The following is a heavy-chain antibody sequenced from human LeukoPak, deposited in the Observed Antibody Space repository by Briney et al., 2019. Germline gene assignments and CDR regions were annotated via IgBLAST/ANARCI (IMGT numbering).Heavy chain of an antibody. CDR3: ARGPLGGESFDI. CDR1: GGSLSNHY. CDR2: IFHTGST. D-gene: IGHD3-16*01. V-gene: IGHV4-4*07. Sequence: SETLSLTRTVSGGSLSNHYWNWIRHPAGTGLEYIGRIFHTGSTNYNPSLKSQVTMSVDTSSNPFSLNLTSVTAADTAVYYCARGPLGGESFDIWGQGTMVTVSS. J-gene: IGHJ3*02.